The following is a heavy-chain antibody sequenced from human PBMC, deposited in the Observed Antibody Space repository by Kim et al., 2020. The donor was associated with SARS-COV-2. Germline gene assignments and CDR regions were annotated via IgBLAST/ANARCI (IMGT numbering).Heavy chain of an antibody. V-gene: IGHV3-23*03. D-gene: IGHD4-17*01. J-gene: IGHJ6*02. CDR3: AKDITVTNYYYGMDV. Sequence: AASVKVRFTIDRDNSKTTLYLQMNSLRADDTAVYYCAKDITVTNYYYGMDVWGQGTTVTVSS.